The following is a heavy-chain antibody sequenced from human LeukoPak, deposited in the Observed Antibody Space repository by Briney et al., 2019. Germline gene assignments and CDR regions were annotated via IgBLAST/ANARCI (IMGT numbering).Heavy chain of an antibody. CDR2: ISGSGGST. D-gene: IGHD4-17*01. Sequence: GGSLRLSCAASGFTFSSYALSWVRQAPGKGLEWVSAISGSGGSTYYADSVKGRFTISRDNSKNTLYLQMNSLRAEDTAVYYCAKADYGDYVEEGFDYWGQGTLVTVSS. CDR1: GFTFSSYA. J-gene: IGHJ4*02. V-gene: IGHV3-23*01. CDR3: AKADYGDYVEEGFDY.